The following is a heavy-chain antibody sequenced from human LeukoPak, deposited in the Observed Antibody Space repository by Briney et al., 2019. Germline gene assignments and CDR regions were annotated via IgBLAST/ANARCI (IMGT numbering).Heavy chain of an antibody. V-gene: IGHV3-23*01. D-gene: IGHD5-24*01. Sequence: GRSLRLSCAASGFTFSDYSMSWVRQAPGKGLEWVAAVGHNAAGTYYADSVKGRFTISRDNSRNTMYLQMNSLTAEDMAVYYCAKACLVATTPGRGMDVWGQGTTVAVSS. CDR3: AKACLVATTPGRGMDV. CDR1: GFTFSDYS. J-gene: IGHJ6*02. CDR2: VGHNAAGT.